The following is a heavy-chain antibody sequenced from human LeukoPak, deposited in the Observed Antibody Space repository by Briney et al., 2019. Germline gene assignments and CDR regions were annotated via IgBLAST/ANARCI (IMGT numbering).Heavy chain of an antibody. J-gene: IGHJ5*02. CDR3: ARSTKTSYYYDSSGYYSA. CDR2: IYSGGST. CDR1: GFTFSSYA. V-gene: IGHV3-53*01. Sequence: GGSLRLSCAASGFTFSSYAMSWVRQAPGKGPEWVSVIYSGGSTYYADSVKGRFTISRDNSKNTLYLQMNSLRAEDTAVYYCARSTKTSYYYDSSGYYSAWGQGTLVTVSS. D-gene: IGHD3-22*01.